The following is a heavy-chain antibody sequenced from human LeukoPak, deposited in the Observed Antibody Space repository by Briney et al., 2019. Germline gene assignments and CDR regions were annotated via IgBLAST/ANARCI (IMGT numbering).Heavy chain of an antibody. D-gene: IGHD1-26*01. V-gene: IGHV1-8*03. Sequence: ASVKVSCKASGYTFTSYDINWVRQATGQGLEWMGWMNPNSGNTGYAQKFQGRVTITRNTSISTAYMELSSLRSEDTAVYYCARGLVGASTVFARHYFYMDVWGKGTTVTVSS. CDR3: ARGLVGASTVFARHYFYMDV. J-gene: IGHJ6*03. CDR1: GYTFTSYD. CDR2: MNPNSGNT.